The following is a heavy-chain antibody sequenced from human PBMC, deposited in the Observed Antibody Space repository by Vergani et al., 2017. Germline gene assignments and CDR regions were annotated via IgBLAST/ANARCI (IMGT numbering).Heavy chain of an antibody. CDR3: ARGMTTETTDLDGFDI. CDR2: INIGGRT. J-gene: IGHJ3*02. V-gene: IGHV3-66*02. Sequence: EVQLVESGGGVVRPGGSLRLSCAASGFTFSSYSMTWVRQAPGKGLEWVSTINIGGRTSYADSVKGRLTLTRDDSKNTLHLQMNSLRPEDTAVYYCARGMTTETTDLDGFDIWGQGTMVSVSS. CDR1: GFTFSSYS. D-gene: IGHD4-17*01.